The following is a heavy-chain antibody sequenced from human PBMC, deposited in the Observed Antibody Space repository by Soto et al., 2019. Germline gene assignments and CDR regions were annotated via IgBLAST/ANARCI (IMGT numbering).Heavy chain of an antibody. Sequence: GGSLRLSCSASGVSLRSFWMHWVRQAPGKGPVWVSHINSDGSSTTYADSVKGRFTTSRDNVRNTIYLQMNSLRVEDTAVYYCAKPPYSGYQNEEDFHYYMDVWGKGTTVTVSS. J-gene: IGHJ6*03. D-gene: IGHD5-12*01. CDR2: INSDGSST. CDR1: GVSLRSFW. V-gene: IGHV3-74*03. CDR3: AKPPYSGYQNEEDFHYYMDV.